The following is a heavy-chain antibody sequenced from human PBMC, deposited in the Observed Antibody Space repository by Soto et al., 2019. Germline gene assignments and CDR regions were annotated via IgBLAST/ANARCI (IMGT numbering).Heavy chain of an antibody. J-gene: IGHJ3*02. V-gene: IGHV4-59*01. CDR3: ARPTVTSAFDI. CDR1: GGSISSYY. CDR2: IYYSGST. D-gene: IGHD4-17*01. Sequence: SETLSLTCTVSGGSISSYYWSWIRQPPGKGLEWIGYIYYSGSTNYNPSLKSRVTISVDTSKNRFSLKLSSVTAADTAVYYCARPTVTSAFDIWGQGTMVTVSS.